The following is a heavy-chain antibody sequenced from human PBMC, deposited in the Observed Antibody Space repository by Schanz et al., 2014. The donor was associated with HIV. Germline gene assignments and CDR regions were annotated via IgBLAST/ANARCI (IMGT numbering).Heavy chain of an antibody. J-gene: IGHJ6*02. CDR3: AKVARWDYYNMDV. CDR2: NSYDGSNK. Sequence: QVQLGESGGGLGQPGRSLRLSCAASGFTFSSYGIHWVRQAPGQGLGWGEVNSYDGSNKYYADSVKGRFTISRDNSKNTLYLQMNSLRAEDTAVYHCAKVARWDYYNMDVWGQGTTVTVSS. V-gene: IGHV3-30*18. CDR1: GFTFSSYG.